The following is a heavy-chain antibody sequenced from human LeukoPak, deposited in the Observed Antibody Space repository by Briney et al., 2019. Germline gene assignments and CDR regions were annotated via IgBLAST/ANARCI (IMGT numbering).Heavy chain of an antibody. Sequence: PSETLSLTCAVYGGSSSGYYWSWIRQPPGKGLEWIGEINHSGSTNYNPSLKSRVTISVDTSKNQFSLKLSSVTAADTAVYYCVAAAAGFDYWGQGTLVTVSS. CDR1: GGSSSGYY. V-gene: IGHV4-34*01. CDR2: INHSGST. CDR3: VAAAAGFDY. J-gene: IGHJ4*02. D-gene: IGHD6-13*01.